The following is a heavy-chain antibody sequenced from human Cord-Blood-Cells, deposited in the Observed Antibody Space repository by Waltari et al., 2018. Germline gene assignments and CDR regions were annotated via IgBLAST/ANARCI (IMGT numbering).Heavy chain of an antibody. D-gene: IGHD1-1*01. V-gene: IGHV4-59*11. J-gene: IGHJ3*02. CDR2: IYYSGST. CDR3: ARGKTAYDAFDI. CDR1: GGSISSHY. Sequence: QVQLQESGPGLVKPSETLSLTCTVSGGSISSHYWSWIRQPPGKGLEWIGNIYYSGSTNSNPALMSRVTISVDTSKNQFSLKLSSVTAADTAVYYCARGKTAYDAFDIWGQGTMVTVSS.